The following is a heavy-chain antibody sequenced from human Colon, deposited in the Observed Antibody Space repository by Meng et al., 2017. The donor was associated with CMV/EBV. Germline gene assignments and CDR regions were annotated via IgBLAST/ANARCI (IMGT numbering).Heavy chain of an antibody. CDR3: ARWDCSSASCWNGGLYGMDV. V-gene: IGHV3-48*03. Sequence: LSLTCAASGFTFSTYEMNWVRQAPGKGLEWVSYISSGATTMYYADSVKDRFAISRDNAKNSLYLQMNNLRAEDTAVYYCARWDCSSASCWNGGLYGMDVWGQGTTVTVSS. CDR2: ISSGATTM. CDR1: GFTFSTYE. D-gene: IGHD2-2*01. J-gene: IGHJ6*02.